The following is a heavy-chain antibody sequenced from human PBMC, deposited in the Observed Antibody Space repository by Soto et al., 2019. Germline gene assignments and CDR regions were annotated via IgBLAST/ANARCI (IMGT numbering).Heavy chain of an antibody. Sequence: ASVKVSCKASGYTFTGYYMHWVRQAPGQGLEWMGWINPNSGGTNYAQKFQGWVTMTRDTSISTAYMELSRLRSDDTAVYYCARAGHSSGWYHSHVSDFDYWGQGTLVTVSS. D-gene: IGHD6-19*01. CDR3: ARAGHSSGWYHSHVSDFDY. V-gene: IGHV1-2*04. CDR2: INPNSGGT. CDR1: GYTFTGYY. J-gene: IGHJ4*01.